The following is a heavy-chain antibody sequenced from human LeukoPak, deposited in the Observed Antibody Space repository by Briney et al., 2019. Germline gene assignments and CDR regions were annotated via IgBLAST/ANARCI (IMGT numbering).Heavy chain of an antibody. CDR1: GYTFTSYD. Sequence: GASVKVSCKASGYTFTSYDINWVRQATGQGLEWMGWMNPNSGNTGYAQKFQGRVTITRNTSISTAYMELSSLRSEDTAVYYCARDCSGGSCYSVIPFDYWGQGTLVTVSS. V-gene: IGHV1-8*03. J-gene: IGHJ4*02. CDR3: ARDCSGGSCYSVIPFDY. CDR2: MNPNSGNT. D-gene: IGHD2-15*01.